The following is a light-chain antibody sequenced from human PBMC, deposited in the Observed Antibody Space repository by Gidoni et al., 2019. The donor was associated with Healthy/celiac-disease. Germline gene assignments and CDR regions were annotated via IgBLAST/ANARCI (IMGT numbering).Light chain of an antibody. Sequence: QSALKPPAAVSGSPGQSITISCTGTSSDVGGYYYVSWYQQPPGKAPKLMIYDVSNRPSGVSTRFSGSQSGNTASLTISVLQAEDEADYYCSSYTSSSTHSVVFGGGTKLTVL. CDR3: SSYTSSSTHSVV. J-gene: IGLJ2*01. CDR1: SSDVGGYYY. V-gene: IGLV2-14*01. CDR2: DVS.